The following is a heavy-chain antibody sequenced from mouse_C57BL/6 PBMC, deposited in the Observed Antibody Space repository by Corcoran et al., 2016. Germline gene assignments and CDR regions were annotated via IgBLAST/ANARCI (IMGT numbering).Heavy chain of an antibody. V-gene: IGHV9-3*01. CDR2: INTYSGVP. D-gene: IGHD1-1*01. J-gene: IGHJ1*03. Sequence: QIQLVQSGTELKQPGETVKISCKASGYTFTTYGTSWVKQAPGKGLKWMGWINTYSGVPTYADDFKGRYALSLETSASTAYLQINKLKNEDAATYFCAREGYDGSSYRYVDVWGTGTTVTVSS. CDR1: GYTFTTYG. CDR3: AREGYDGSSYRYVDV.